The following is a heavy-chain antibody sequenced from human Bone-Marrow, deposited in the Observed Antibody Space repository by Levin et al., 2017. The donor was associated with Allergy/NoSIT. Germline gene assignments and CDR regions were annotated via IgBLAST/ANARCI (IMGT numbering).Heavy chain of an antibody. J-gene: IGHJ4*02. V-gene: IGHV4-34*01. Sequence: SQTLSLTCAVYGGSFSGYYWSWIRQPPGKGLEWIGEINHSGSTNYNPSLKSRVTISVDTSKIQFSLKLSSVTAADTAVYYCASGGSSQTRGYFDYWGQGTLVTVSS. CDR3: ASGGSSQTRGYFDY. D-gene: IGHD1-26*01. CDR2: INHSGST. CDR1: GGSFSGYY.